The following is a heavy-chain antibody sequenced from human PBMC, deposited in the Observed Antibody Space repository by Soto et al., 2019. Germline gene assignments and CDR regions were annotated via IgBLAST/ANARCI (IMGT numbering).Heavy chain of an antibody. CDR3: ARVDVFLMGYPWSDFDY. D-gene: IGHD3-3*01. CDR2: IYPGDSDT. V-gene: IGHV5-51*01. CDR1: VYTFATYW. Sequence: PGESLKISCKGSVYTFATYWIAWVRQMPGKGLEWMGIIYPGDSDTRYSPSFQGQVTISVDKSISTAYLQWSSLKASDTAMYYCARVDVFLMGYPWSDFDYGGRGTLAPVPS. J-gene: IGHJ4*02.